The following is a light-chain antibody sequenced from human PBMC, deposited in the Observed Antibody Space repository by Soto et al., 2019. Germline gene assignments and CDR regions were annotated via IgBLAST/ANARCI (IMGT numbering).Light chain of an antibody. J-gene: IGLJ1*01. CDR1: SSDVARYDS. CDR3: NSYTGSCLYV. CDR2: GVN. V-gene: IGLV2-14*01. Sequence: QSVLAQPASVSWSPGQSITISCTGTSSDVARYDSVSWYQQHPGKAPKLIIYGVNYRPSGVSDRFSGSKSGNTASLTISGLQAEDEADYYCNSYTGSCLYVFGSGTKVTVL.